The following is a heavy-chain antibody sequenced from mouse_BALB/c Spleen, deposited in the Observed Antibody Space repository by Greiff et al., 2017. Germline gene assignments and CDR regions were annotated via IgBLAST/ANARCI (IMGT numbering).Heavy chain of an antibody. CDR1: GYTFTSYW. CDR3: TRWAYYRYDEAMDY. Sequence: LQQPGSELVSPGASVKLSCKASGYTFTSYWMHWVKQRPGQGLEWIGNIYPGSGSTNYDEKFKSKATLTVDTSSSTAYMQLSSLTSEDSAVYYCTRWAYYRYDEAMDYWGQGTSVTVSS. CDR2: IYPGSGST. J-gene: IGHJ4*01. D-gene: IGHD2-14*01. V-gene: IGHV1S22*01.